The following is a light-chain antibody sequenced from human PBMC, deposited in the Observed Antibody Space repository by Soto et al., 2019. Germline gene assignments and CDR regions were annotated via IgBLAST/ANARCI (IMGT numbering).Light chain of an antibody. V-gene: IGKV2-28*01. CDR3: LQALQTRRT. CDR2: LVA. Sequence: DIVMTQSPLSLPVTPGEPASISCRSSQSLLNSNGYNFLDWYLQKRERPPQLLIYLVANRTSEVLDRCSDSRSATQFTMKISRVEAQHVGVYYCLQALQTRRTSGQGTKVEIK. CDR1: QSLLNSNGYNF. J-gene: IGKJ1*01.